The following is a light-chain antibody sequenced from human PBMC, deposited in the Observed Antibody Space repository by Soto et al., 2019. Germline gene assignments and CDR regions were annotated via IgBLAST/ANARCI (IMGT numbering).Light chain of an antibody. V-gene: IGKV3-20*01. Sequence: EIVLTQSPGTLSLSLGERATLSCRASQGVGSTYLAWYQQKPGQAPRLLIYSASSRATGIPDRFSGSGSGTDFTLTISRLEPEDFAVYYCQQYGSSPFTFGPGTKVDIK. CDR3: QQYGSSPFT. CDR2: SAS. CDR1: QGVGSTY. J-gene: IGKJ3*01.